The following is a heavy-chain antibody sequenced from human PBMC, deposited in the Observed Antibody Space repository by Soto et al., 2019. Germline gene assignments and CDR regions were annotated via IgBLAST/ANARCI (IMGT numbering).Heavy chain of an antibody. Sequence: SVKVSRKASGGTFSSYLISWVRLAPGQGLEWMGGIIPIFGTANYAQKFQGRVTITADESTSTAYMELSSLRSEDTAVYYCARVLTAAGKNWFDPWGQGTLVTVSS. CDR1: GGTFSSYL. J-gene: IGHJ5*02. CDR3: ARVLTAAGKNWFDP. D-gene: IGHD6-13*01. CDR2: IIPIFGTA. V-gene: IGHV1-69*13.